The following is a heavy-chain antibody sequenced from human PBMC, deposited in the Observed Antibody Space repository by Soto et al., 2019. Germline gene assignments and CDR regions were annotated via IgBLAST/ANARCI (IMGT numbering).Heavy chain of an antibody. CDR1: GFVFTPYS. CDR2: LQHNAEHI. CDR3: VRYCCGYDYGSGLYC. J-gene: IGHJ4*01. V-gene: IGHV3-30*04. Sequence: PEGSLRLACQAAGFVFTPYSRHWIRQAPGTGMDWVATLQHNAEHIIYADSGRDRFTNSRDNDRNLLYLRMNGLTPEDMARYYCVRYCCGYDYGSGLYCWGHGTQVTVSS. D-gene: IGHD3-16*01.